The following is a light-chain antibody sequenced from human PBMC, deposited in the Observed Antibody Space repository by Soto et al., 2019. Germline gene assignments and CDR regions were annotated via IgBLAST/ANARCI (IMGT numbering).Light chain of an antibody. CDR1: SSDVGGYNY. CDR2: EVS. CDR3: SSYTTSSTVI. Sequence: QSALTQPASVSGSPGQSITISCTGTSSDVGGYNYVSWYQQHPGKAPKLMIYEVSNRPSGVSYRFSGSKSGNTASLTISGXXXXXXADYYCSSYTTSSTVIFGGGTQLTVL. J-gene: IGLJ2*01. V-gene: IGLV2-14*01.